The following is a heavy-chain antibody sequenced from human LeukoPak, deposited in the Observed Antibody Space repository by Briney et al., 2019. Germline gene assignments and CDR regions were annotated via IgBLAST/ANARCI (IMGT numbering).Heavy chain of an antibody. CDR1: GYFFTTYW. Sequence: HGESLKISCETSGYFFTTYWIGWVRQLPGTGLEWVGAIFPDASDTIYSPSFQGQVTISADKSVRTAYLQWSSLKASDTAIYYCARQRGDSGTVNWFDPWGQGTLVTVSS. CDR3: ARQRGDSGTVNWFDP. J-gene: IGHJ5*02. D-gene: IGHD3-10*01. V-gene: IGHV5-51*01. CDR2: IFPDASDT.